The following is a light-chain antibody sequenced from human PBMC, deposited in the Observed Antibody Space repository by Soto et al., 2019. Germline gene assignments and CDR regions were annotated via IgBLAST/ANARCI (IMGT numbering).Light chain of an antibody. CDR2: DVS. V-gene: IGLV2-14*03. Sequence: QSALTQPASVSGSPGQSITISCTGTSRDVGDYNFVSWYQQHPGKAPKLVIYDVSDRPSGVSSRFSGSKSGNTASLTISGLQAEDEADFYCSSYSSTTPHVVFGGGTKVTVL. CDR3: SSYSSTTPHVV. J-gene: IGLJ2*01. CDR1: SRDVGDYNF.